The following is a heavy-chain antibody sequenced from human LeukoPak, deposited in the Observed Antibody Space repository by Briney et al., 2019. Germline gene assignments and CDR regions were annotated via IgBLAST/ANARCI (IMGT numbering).Heavy chain of an antibody. V-gene: IGHV3-30-3*01. D-gene: IGHD3-10*01. Sequence: PGGSLRLSCAASGLTFSSYAMHWVRQAPGKGLEWVAVISYDGSNKYYADSVKGRFTISRDNSKNTLYLQMNSLRAEDTAVYYCARDTSWDYYGSGSYLGDYWGREPWSPSPQ. CDR2: ISYDGSNK. CDR3: ARDTSWDYYGSGSYLGDY. CDR1: GLTFSSYA. J-gene: IGHJ4*02.